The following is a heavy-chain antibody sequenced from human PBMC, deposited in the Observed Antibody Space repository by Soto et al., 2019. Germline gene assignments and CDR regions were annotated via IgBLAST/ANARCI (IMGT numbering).Heavy chain of an antibody. Sequence: LRLSCAASGFTFSTYWMDWVRQTPGKGLEWVANINQDGSEKNYVDSVKGRFTIYRDNAKNSLYLQMSSLTAEDSALYYCSRSLDSWGQGTLVTVSS. CDR2: INQDGSEK. CDR3: SRSLDS. V-gene: IGHV3-7*01. J-gene: IGHJ4*02. CDR1: GFTFSTYW.